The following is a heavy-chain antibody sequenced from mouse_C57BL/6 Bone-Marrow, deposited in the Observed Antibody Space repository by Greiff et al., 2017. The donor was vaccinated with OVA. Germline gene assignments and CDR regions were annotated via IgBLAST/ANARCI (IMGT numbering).Heavy chain of an antibody. CDR3: ARRGKNWDDY. CDR1: GYAFTNYL. J-gene: IGHJ2*01. D-gene: IGHD4-1*01. CDR2: INPGSGGT. V-gene: IGHV1-54*01. Sequence: QVQLQQSGAELVRPGTSVKVSCKASGYAFTNYLIEWVKQRPGQGLEWIGVINPGSGGTNYNEKFKGKATLTADKSSSTAYMQLSSLTFEDSAVYFCARRGKNWDDYWGQGTTLTVSS.